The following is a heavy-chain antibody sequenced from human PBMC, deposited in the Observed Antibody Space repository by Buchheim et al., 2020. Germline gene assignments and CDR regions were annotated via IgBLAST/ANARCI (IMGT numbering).Heavy chain of an antibody. Sequence: EVQLVESGGGLVKPGGSLRLSCAASGFTFSSYSMNWVRQAPGKGLEWVSSISSSSSYIYYADSVKGRFTISRDNAKHSLYLQMNSLRAEDTAVYYCARDGAVAGLVAKYGMDVWGQGTT. CDR2: ISSSSSYI. CDR1: GFTFSSYS. D-gene: IGHD6-19*01. CDR3: ARDGAVAGLVAKYGMDV. J-gene: IGHJ6*02. V-gene: IGHV3-21*01.